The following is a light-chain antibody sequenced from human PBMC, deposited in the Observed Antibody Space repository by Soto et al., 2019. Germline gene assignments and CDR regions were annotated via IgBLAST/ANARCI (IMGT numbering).Light chain of an antibody. V-gene: IGKV3-11*01. CDR2: DAS. Sequence: EVVLTQSPDTLSLPPGERATLSCRASQSISSYLACYQQQPGQAPRLLCYDASSRATGIPARFSGSGSGTDFTLTISSLRSEDFAVYYCQQLIDWRPQWTFGQGTKVEIK. J-gene: IGKJ1*01. CDR1: QSISSY. CDR3: QQLIDWRPQWT.